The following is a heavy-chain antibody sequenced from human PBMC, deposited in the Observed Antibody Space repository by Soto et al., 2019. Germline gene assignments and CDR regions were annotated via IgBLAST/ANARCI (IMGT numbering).Heavy chain of an antibody. CDR1: GFTFSSYA. CDR2: ISGSGDST. D-gene: IGHD4-17*01. Sequence: EVQLLESGGGLVQPGGSLRLSCAASGFTFSSYAMSWVRQAPGKGLEWVSAISGSGDSTYYADSVKGRLTISRDNSKNTQYLQMNSLRAEDTAVYYCAKRTVGWYFDLWGRGTLVTVSS. V-gene: IGHV3-23*01. J-gene: IGHJ2*01. CDR3: AKRTVGWYFDL.